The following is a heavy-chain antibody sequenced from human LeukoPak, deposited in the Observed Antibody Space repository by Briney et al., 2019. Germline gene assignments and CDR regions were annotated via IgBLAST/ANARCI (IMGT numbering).Heavy chain of an antibody. D-gene: IGHD2-15*01. J-gene: IGHJ4*02. CDR1: GYTFTSYA. CDR2: INAGNGNT. Sequence: ASVTVSFTASGYTFTSYAMHWVRQAPGQRLEWMGWINAGNGNTKYSQKFQGRVTITRDTSASTAYMELSGLRSEDTAVYYCARAPVVVAAPDYWGQGTLVTVSS. CDR3: ARAPVVVAAPDY. V-gene: IGHV1-3*01.